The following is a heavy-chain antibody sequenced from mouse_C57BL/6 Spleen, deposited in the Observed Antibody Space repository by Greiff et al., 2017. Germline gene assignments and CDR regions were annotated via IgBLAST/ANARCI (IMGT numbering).Heavy chain of an antibody. CDR3: ARDGNY. V-gene: IGHV1-82*01. CDR2: IYPGDGDT. CDR1: GYAFSSSG. Sequence: VKLMESGPELVKPGASVKISCKASGYAFSSSGMNWVKQRPGKGLEWIGRIYPGDGDTNYNGKFKGKATLTADKSSSTAYMQLSSLTSEDSAVYFCARDGNYWGQGTTLTVSS. J-gene: IGHJ2*01.